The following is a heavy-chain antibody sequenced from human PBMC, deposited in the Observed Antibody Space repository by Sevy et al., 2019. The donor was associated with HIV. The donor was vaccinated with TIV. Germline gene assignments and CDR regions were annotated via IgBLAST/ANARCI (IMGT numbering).Heavy chain of an antibody. D-gene: IGHD6-13*01. Sequence: GGSLRLSCVASGLPFSRLGMHWVRQAPGRGLEWVAIISNDGSDKEYADSVKGRFTISRDNSKDMLYLQMNSLRLEDTAVYYWANSRGKYDGSSWLYYHYAVDVWGQGTTVTVSS. CDR1: GLPFSRLG. CDR3: ANSRGKYDGSSWLYYHYAVDV. J-gene: IGHJ6*02. V-gene: IGHV3-30*18. CDR2: ISNDGSDK.